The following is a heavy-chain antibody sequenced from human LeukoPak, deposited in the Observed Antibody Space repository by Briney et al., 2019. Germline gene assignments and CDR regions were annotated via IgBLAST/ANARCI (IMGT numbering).Heavy chain of an antibody. CDR1: GYTLSSCA. Sequence: APMKISRKASGYTLSSCALNWVRQAPGQGLEYMGWIDTKTGNPTYAQGFTGRFVFSLDTSVSTAYLQISSLKAEDTAVYYCAIHPSDSSGYFSYWGQGALVTVSS. D-gene: IGHD3-22*01. CDR3: AIHPSDSSGYFSY. V-gene: IGHV7-4-1*02. J-gene: IGHJ4*02. CDR2: IDTKTGNP.